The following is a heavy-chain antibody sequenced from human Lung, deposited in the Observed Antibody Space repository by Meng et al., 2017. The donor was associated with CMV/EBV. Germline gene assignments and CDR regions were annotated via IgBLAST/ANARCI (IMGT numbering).Heavy chain of an antibody. CDR2: IWYDGSNK. CDR1: GFTFSSYG. CDR3: AKTEYYYDSSGYWGVDY. J-gene: IGHJ4*02. Sequence: SCAASGFTFSSYGMHWVRQAPGKGLEWVAVIWYDGSNKYYADSVKGRFTISRDNSKNTLYLQMNSLRAEDTAVYYCAKTEYYYDSSGYWGVDYWGQGXLVTVSS. V-gene: IGHV3-33*06. D-gene: IGHD3-22*01.